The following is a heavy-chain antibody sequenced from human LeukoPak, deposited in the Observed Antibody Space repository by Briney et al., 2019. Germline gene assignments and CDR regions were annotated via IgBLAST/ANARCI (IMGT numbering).Heavy chain of an antibody. CDR3: GRDSWWLRPPDY. CDR2: ISSSSIYI. V-gene: IGHV3-21*01. D-gene: IGHD5-12*01. CDR1: GFTFRSYS. J-gene: IGHJ4*02. Sequence: GGSLRLSWAASGFTFRSYSMNWVRQAPGKGLEWVSSISSSSIYIYYADSVKDRFTISRDNAKNSLYLHMNSVRAEDTAVYYCGRDSWWLRPPDYWGQGTLVTVSS.